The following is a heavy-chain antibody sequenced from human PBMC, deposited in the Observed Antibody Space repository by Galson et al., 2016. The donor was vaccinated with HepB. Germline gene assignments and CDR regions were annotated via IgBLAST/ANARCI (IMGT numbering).Heavy chain of an antibody. Sequence: SLRLSCAASGFSFDHYAMHWVRQVPGKGLEWVSGISWNSIKIGYADSVKGRFTVSRDNANNYLYLEMNSLRPEDTALYYCAKETGFYTTWYAYSGSGWYYFDSWGQGTLVTVSS. CDR1: GFSFDHYA. CDR3: AKETGFYTTWYAYSGSGWYYFDS. V-gene: IGHV3-9*01. CDR2: ISWNSIKI. J-gene: IGHJ4*02. D-gene: IGHD6-19*01.